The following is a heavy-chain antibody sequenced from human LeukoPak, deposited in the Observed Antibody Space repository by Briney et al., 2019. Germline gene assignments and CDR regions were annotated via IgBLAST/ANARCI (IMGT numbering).Heavy chain of an antibody. Sequence: SETLSLTCTVSGGSISSHYWSWIRQPPGKGLEWIGYIYYNGNTNYNPSLKSRVTISVDTSKNQFSLKLSSVTAADTAVYYCARGYGSGSYFDYWGQGTLVTVSS. J-gene: IGHJ4*02. CDR1: GGSISSHY. D-gene: IGHD3-10*01. V-gene: IGHV4-59*11. CDR2: IYYNGNT. CDR3: ARGYGSGSYFDY.